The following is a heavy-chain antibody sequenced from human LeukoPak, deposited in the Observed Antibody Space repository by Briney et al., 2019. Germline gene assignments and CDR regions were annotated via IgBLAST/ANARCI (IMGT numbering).Heavy chain of an antibody. J-gene: IGHJ4*02. V-gene: IGHV3-23*01. CDR2: IRGSGDST. Sequence: ETLSLTCTVSGGSISSGGYYWSWIRQAPGKGLEWVSTIRGSGDSTYYADSVKGRFTISKDNSKNTLYLQMNSLRAEDTAIYYCAKAEYDYWGQGTLVTVSS. CDR3: AKAEYDY. D-gene: IGHD2/OR15-2a*01. CDR1: GGSISSGGYY.